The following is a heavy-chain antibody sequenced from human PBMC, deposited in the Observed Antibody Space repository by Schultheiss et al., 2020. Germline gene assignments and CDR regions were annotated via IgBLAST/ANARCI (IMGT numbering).Heavy chain of an antibody. V-gene: IGHV3-33*01. CDR1: GFTFSSYG. D-gene: IGHD3-10*01. J-gene: IGHJ6*02. Sequence: GGSLRLSCAASGFTFSSYGMDWVRQAPGKGLEWVAVIWYDGSNKYYADSVKGRFTISRDNSKNTLYLQMNSLRAEDTAVYYCARDSSTMVYYYYGMDVWGQGTTVTVSS. CDR2: IWYDGSNK. CDR3: ARDSSTMVYYYYGMDV.